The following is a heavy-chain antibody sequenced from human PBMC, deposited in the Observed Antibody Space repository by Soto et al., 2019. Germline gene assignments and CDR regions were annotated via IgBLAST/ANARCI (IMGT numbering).Heavy chain of an antibody. CDR1: GFTFSSYG. CDR2: ISYDGSNK. CDR3: AKRKTGRGTTEYYDAFDI. V-gene: IGHV3-30*18. J-gene: IGHJ3*02. Sequence: GGSLRLSCAASGFTFSSYGMHWVRQAPGKGLEWVAVISYDGSNKYYADSVKGRFTISRDNSKNTLYLQMNSLRAEDTAVYYCAKRKTGRGTTEYYDAFDIWGQGTMVTVSS. D-gene: IGHD1-7*01.